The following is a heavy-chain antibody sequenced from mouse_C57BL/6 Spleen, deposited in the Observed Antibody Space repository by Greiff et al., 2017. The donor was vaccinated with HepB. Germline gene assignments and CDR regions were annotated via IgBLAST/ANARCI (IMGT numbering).Heavy chain of an antibody. D-gene: IGHD1-1*01. Sequence: QVQLQQPGAELVKPGASVKMSCKASGYTFTSYWITWVKQRPGQGLEWIGDIYPGSGSTNYNEKFKSKATLTVDTSSSTAYMRLSSLTSEDSAVYYCATYYYGSSCFAYWGQGTLVTVSA. CDR2: IYPGSGST. CDR1: GYTFTSYW. J-gene: IGHJ3*01. CDR3: ATYYYGSSCFAY. V-gene: IGHV1-55*01.